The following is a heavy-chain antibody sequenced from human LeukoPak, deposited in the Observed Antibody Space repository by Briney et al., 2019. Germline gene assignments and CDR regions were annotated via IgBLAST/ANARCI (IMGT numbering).Heavy chain of an antibody. D-gene: IGHD1-26*01. CDR2: IYYTGST. CDR3: ARRGGSGRAFDY. J-gene: IGHJ4*02. Sequence: PSETLSLTCSVSGASISGGTYYWGWIRQPPGKGLEWIGSIYYTGSTYANPSLKSPVTISVDTSKNQFSLKLSSVTAADTAVYYCARRGGSGRAFDYWGQGTLVTVSS. CDR1: GASISGGTYY. V-gene: IGHV4-39*01.